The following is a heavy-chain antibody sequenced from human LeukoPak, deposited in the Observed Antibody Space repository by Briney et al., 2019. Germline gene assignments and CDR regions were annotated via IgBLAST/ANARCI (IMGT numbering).Heavy chain of an antibody. CDR3: ARLGGMYRDGYNEVFFDY. J-gene: IGHJ4*02. Sequence: GESLKISCKGSGYSFTSYWIGWVRQMPGKGLEWMGIIYPGDSDTRYSPSFQGQVTISADKSISTAYLQWSSLRPSDTAMYYCARLGGMYRDGYNEVFFDYWGQGTLVTVSS. D-gene: IGHD5-24*01. CDR1: GYSFTSYW. CDR2: IYPGDSDT. V-gene: IGHV5-51*01.